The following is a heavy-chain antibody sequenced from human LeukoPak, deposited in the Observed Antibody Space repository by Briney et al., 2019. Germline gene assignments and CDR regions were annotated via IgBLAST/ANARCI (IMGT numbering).Heavy chain of an antibody. CDR3: ARPLYSAYDLCY. V-gene: IGHV3-11*06. D-gene: IGHD5-12*01. CDR2: ISSSSSYT. CDR1: GFTFSDYY. Sequence: GGSLRLSCAASGFTFSDYYMSWIRQAPGKGLEWVSYISSSSSYTNYADSVKGRFTISRDNAKNSLYLQMNSLRAEDTAVYYCARPLYSAYDLCYWGQGTLVTVSS. J-gene: IGHJ4*02.